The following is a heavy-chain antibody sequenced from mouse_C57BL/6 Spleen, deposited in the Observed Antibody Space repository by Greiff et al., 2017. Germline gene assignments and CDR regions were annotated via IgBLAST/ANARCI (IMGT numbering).Heavy chain of an antibody. CDR2: IRNKANGYTT. V-gene: IGHV7-3*01. CDR1: GFTFTDYY. D-gene: IGHD1-1*01. Sequence: EVKLMESGGGLVQPGGSLSLSCAASGFTFTDYYMSWVRQPPGKALEWLGFIRNKANGYTTEYSASVKGRFTISRDNSQSILYLQMNALRAEDSATYYCARYRTHPPTVVATPYYAMDYWGQGTSVTVSS. CDR3: ARYRTHPPTVVATPYYAMDY. J-gene: IGHJ4*01.